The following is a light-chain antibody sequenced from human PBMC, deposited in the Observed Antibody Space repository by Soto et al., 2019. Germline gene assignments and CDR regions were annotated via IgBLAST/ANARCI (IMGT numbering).Light chain of an antibody. Sequence: QSALTQPASVSGSPGQSITISCTGTSSDVGGYNYVSWYQHHPGKAPKLMIYEVSNRPSGVSNRFSGSKSGNTASLTISGLQAEDEYDYYCSSYTSSSTLFGGGTKVTVL. V-gene: IGLV2-14*01. J-gene: IGLJ2*01. CDR1: SSDVGGYNY. CDR3: SSYTSSSTL. CDR2: EVS.